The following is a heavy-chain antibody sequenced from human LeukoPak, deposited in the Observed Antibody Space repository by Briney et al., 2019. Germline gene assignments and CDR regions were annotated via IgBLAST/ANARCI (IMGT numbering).Heavy chain of an antibody. CDR3: AKEIGVPAAMDYYYGMDV. Sequence: PGRSLRPSCAASGFTFDNYAMHSVRQAPGKCLEWVSGISWNSGTISYADSVKGRFTISRDNAKNSLYLQMNSLRAEDTALYYCAKEIGVPAAMDYYYGMDVWGQGTTVTVSS. CDR2: ISWNSGTI. V-gene: IGHV3-9*01. CDR1: GFTFDNYA. J-gene: IGHJ6*02. D-gene: IGHD2-2*01.